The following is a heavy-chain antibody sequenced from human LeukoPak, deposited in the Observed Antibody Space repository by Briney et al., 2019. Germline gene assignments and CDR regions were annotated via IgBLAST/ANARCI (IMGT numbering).Heavy chain of an antibody. D-gene: IGHD3-10*01. Sequence: ASVKVSCKVSGYTLTELSMHWVRQAPGEGLEWMGRFDPEDGETIYAQKFQGRVTVTEDTSTDTAYMELSSLRSEDTAVYYCATDPFTYYYGSGDAFDIWGQGTMVTVSS. V-gene: IGHV1-24*01. CDR2: FDPEDGET. CDR3: ATDPFTYYYGSGDAFDI. CDR1: GYTLTELS. J-gene: IGHJ3*02.